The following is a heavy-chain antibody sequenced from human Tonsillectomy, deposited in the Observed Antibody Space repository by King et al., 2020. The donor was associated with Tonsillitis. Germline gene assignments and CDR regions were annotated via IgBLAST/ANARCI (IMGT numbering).Heavy chain of an antibody. CDR1: GGSISKSNW. CDR3: ASGFCSGGSCYAPWVY. D-gene: IGHD2-15*01. J-gene: IGHJ4*02. CDR2: IYHSGST. V-gene: IGHV4-4*02. Sequence: VQLQESGPGLVKPSGTLPLTCAVSGGSISKSNWWTWVRQAPGKGLEWIGEIYHSGSTNYNPSLKSRVTISVDKSKNQFSLKLSSVTAADTAGYYCASGFCSGGSCYAPWVYWGQGTLVTVSS.